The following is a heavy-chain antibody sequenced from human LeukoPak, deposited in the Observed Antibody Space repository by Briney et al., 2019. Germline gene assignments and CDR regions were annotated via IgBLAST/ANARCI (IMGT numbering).Heavy chain of an antibody. CDR2: ISGSSNT. D-gene: IGHD1-20*01. Sequence: GGSLRLSCAASGFTFSSYAMSWVRQAPWKGLEWVSAISGSSNTYYTDSVKGRFTISRDNSKNTLYLQMSSLRAEDTAVYYCARHRITGRAFDYWGQGTLVTVSS. V-gene: IGHV3-23*01. CDR1: GFTFSSYA. CDR3: ARHRITGRAFDY. J-gene: IGHJ4*02.